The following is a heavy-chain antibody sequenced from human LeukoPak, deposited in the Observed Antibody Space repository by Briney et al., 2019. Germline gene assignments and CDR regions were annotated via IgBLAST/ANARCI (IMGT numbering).Heavy chain of an antibody. V-gene: IGHV4-39*01. CDR2: IYYSGST. D-gene: IGHD4-17*01. CDR3: ARQHPDYGEEMDI. CDR1: GGSISSSSYY. J-gene: IGHJ6*02. Sequence: SETLSLTCTVSGGSISSSSYYWGWIRQPPGTGLEWIGSIYYSGSTYYNPSLKSRVTISVDTSKNQFSLKLSSVTAADTAVYYCARQHPDYGEEMDIWGQGTTVTVSS.